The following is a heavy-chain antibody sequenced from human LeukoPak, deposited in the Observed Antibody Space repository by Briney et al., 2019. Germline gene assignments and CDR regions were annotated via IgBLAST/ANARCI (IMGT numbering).Heavy chain of an antibody. D-gene: IGHD3-10*01. CDR2: ISSSSSYI. J-gene: IGHJ4*02. CDR1: GFTFSSYS. Sequence: GGSLRLSCAASGFTFSSYSMNWVRQAPGKGLEWVSYISSSSSYIYYADSVKGRFTISRDNAKNSLYLQMNSLRAEDTAVYYCAWGAELWFGEWGQGTLVTVSS. CDR3: AWGAELWFGE. V-gene: IGHV3-21*05.